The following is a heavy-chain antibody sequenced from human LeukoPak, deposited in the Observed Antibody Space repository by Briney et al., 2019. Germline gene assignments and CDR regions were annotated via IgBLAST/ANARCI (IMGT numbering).Heavy chain of an antibody. D-gene: IGHD3-16*01. Sequence: GGSLRLSCAASGFTFSDYYMSWIRQAPGKGLEWVSYISSSSSYTNYADSVKGRFTISRDNAKNSLYQQMDSLRAEDTAVYYCAGFRVRWGAFDIWGQGTMVTVSS. CDR1: GFTFSDYY. J-gene: IGHJ3*02. CDR3: AGFRVRWGAFDI. V-gene: IGHV3-11*06. CDR2: ISSSSSYT.